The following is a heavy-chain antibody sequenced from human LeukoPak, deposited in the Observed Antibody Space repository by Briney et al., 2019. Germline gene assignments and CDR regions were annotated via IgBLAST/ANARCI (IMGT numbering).Heavy chain of an antibody. Sequence: ASVKVSCKASGYTFTSYAMNWVRQAPGHGLEWMGWINTNTGNPTYTQGFTGRFVFSLDTSVSTAYLQISSLKAEDTAVYYCARGPPLWRFKADYWGQGTLVTVSS. V-gene: IGHV7-4-1*02. CDR2: INTNTGNP. CDR1: GYTFTSYA. D-gene: IGHD2-21*01. CDR3: ARGPPLWRFKADY. J-gene: IGHJ4*02.